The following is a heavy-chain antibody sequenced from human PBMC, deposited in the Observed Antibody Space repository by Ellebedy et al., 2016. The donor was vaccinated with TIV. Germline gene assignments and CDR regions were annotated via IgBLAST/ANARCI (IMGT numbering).Heavy chain of an antibody. CDR2: ISYDGSNK. CDR1: GFTFSSYG. V-gene: IGHV3-30*18. CDR3: AKEVGVVVVPAPPDY. J-gene: IGHJ4*02. D-gene: IGHD2-2*01. Sequence: GESLKISXAASGFTFSSYGMHWVRQAPGKGLEWVAVISYDGSNKYYADSVKGRFTISRDNSKNTLYLQMNSLRAEDTAVYYCAKEVGVVVVPAPPDYWGQGTLVTVSS.